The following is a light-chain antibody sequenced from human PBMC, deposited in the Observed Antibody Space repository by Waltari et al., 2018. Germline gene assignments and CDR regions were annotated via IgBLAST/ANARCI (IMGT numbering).Light chain of an antibody. CDR3: QVWDSSSDHWV. Sequence: SYVLTQPPPVSVAPGKAARITCGGDNIGSKSVHWYQQKPGQAPVLVVYDDSDRPSGIPERFSGSNSGNTATLTISRVEAGDEADYYCQVWDSSSDHWVFGGGTKLTVL. CDR1: NIGSKS. CDR2: DDS. J-gene: IGLJ3*02. V-gene: IGLV3-21*03.